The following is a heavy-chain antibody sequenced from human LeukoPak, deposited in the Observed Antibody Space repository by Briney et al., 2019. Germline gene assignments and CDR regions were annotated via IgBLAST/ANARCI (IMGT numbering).Heavy chain of an antibody. Sequence: PGGSLRLSCAASGFTFSSYAMSWVRQAPGKGLEWVSAISGSGGSTYYADPVKGRFTISRDNSKNTLYLQMNSLRAEDTAVYYCAKQPQIVGAIDYWGQGTLVTVSS. CDR1: GFTFSSYA. CDR3: AKQPQIVGAIDY. J-gene: IGHJ4*02. D-gene: IGHD1-26*01. CDR2: ISGSGGST. V-gene: IGHV3-23*01.